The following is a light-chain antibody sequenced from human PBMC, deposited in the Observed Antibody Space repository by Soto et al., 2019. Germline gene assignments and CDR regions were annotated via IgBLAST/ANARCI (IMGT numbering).Light chain of an antibody. V-gene: IGKV1-5*03. CDR3: QNYNSYSEA. CDR1: QTISSW. Sequence: DIHITQSPASRAGSVGSSRSITYRASQTISSWLAWYQQKPGKAPKLLIYKASTLKSGVPSRFSGSGSGTEFNITIGCLQAVDFATYYCQNYNSYSEAFGQGTKVDIK. CDR2: KAS. J-gene: IGKJ1*01.